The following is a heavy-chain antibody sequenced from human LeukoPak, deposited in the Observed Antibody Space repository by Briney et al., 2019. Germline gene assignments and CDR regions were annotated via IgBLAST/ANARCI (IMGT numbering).Heavy chain of an antibody. V-gene: IGHV1-69*05. J-gene: IGHJ5*02. CDR2: IIPIFDTS. Sequence: ASVKVSCKASGGTFNNYAISWVRQAPGQGPEWMGEIIPIFDTSTYAQKYRGRVTITTDESTSTAYMELSSLRSEDTAVYYCAGMVSPTAAGTGYFDPWGQGTLVTVSS. D-gene: IGHD6-13*01. CDR1: GGTFNNYA. CDR3: AGMVSPTAAGTGYFDP.